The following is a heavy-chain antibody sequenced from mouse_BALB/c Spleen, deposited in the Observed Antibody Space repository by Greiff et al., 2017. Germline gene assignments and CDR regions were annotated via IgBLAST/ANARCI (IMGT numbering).Heavy chain of an antibody. V-gene: IGHV5-17*02. CDR2: ISSGSSTI. J-gene: IGHJ3*01. Sequence: DVKLVESGGGLVQPGGSRKLSCAASGFTFSSFGMHWVRQAPEKGLEWVAYISSGSSTIYYADTVKGRFTISRDNPKNTLFLQMTSLRSEDTAMYYCATLSPYWGQGTLVTVSA. CDR3: ATLSPY. CDR1: GFTFSSFG.